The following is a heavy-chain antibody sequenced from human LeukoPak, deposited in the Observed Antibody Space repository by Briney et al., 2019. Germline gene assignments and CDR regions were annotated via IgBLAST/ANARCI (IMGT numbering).Heavy chain of an antibody. CDR2: INQDGSEK. J-gene: IGHJ4*02. CDR3: ASRRDLIDY. V-gene: IGHV3-7*01. Sequence: PGGSLRLSSAASGFTFSNYWMSWVRQAPGKGLEWVANINQDGSEKYYVDSVKGRFTISRDNAKNLLYLQMNSLRAEDTAVYYCASRRDLIDYWGQGTLVTVSS. CDR1: GFTFSNYW.